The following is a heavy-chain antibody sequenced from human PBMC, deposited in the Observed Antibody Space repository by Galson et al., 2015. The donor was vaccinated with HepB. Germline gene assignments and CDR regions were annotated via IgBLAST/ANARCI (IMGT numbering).Heavy chain of an antibody. J-gene: IGHJ6*01. CDR1: GGSFSSSS. Sequence: SETLSLTCAVYGGSFSSSSWSWIRQLPGEGLEWIGEGPHNGSTNYNPSLRSRVIMTLDTSKNQFSLRLTSVSAADTAVYFCARGPRWLAPQYSALDVWGQGTTAIVSS. CDR3: ARGPRWLAPQYSALDV. CDR2: GPHNGST. D-gene: IGHD6-19*01. V-gene: IGHV4-34*01.